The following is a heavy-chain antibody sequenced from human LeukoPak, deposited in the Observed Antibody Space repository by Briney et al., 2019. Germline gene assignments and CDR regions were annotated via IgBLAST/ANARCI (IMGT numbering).Heavy chain of an antibody. CDR3: ARGSPRIAAAGTGRRDWLDP. D-gene: IGHD6-13*01. V-gene: IGHV4-30-2*01. CDR2: IYHSGST. J-gene: IGHJ5*02. CDR1: GGSISSGGYS. Sequence: SETLSLTCAVSGGSISSGGYSWSRIRQPPGKGLEWIGYIYHSGSTYYNPSLKSRVTISVDRSKNQFSLKLSSVTAADTAVYYCARGSPRIAAAGTGRRDWLDPWGQGTLVTVSS.